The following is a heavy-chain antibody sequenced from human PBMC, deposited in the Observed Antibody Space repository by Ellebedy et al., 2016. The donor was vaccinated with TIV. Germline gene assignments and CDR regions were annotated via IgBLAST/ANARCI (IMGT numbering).Heavy chain of an antibody. CDR2: INGRGDRT. J-gene: IGHJ4*02. CDR1: GFAFTDYA. CDR3: AKPARTDATDC. D-gene: IGHD4-17*01. Sequence: GESLKISXAASGFAFTDYAINWVRQSPSKGLEWVSSINGRGDRTYYADSVKGRFTISRDNSKNVLYLQMNGLRVEDTAMYYCAKPARTDATDCWGQGTLVTVSS. V-gene: IGHV3-23*01.